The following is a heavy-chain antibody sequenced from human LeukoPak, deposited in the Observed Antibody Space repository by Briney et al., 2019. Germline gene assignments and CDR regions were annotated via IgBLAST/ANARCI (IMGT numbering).Heavy chain of an antibody. CDR3: ARGGIAVSGIDLEDY. CDR2: IGTGGDI. J-gene: IGHJ4*02. CDR1: GFTFSRCD. Sequence: GGSLRLSCAASGFTFSRCDMFWFRQVPGKGLEWVSTIGTGGDIYYSDSMKGRFTISRENAKNSLYLQMNSLSAGDTAVYFCARGGIAVSGIDLEDYWGQGTLVTVSS. V-gene: IGHV3-13*01. D-gene: IGHD6-19*01.